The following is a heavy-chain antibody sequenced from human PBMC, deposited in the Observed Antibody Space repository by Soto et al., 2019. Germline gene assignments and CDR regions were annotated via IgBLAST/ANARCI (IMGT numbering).Heavy chain of an antibody. V-gene: IGHV4-61*01. CDR3: ARGSPQYYDFWSGYSNWFDP. D-gene: IGHD3-3*01. CDR1: GGSVSSGSYY. J-gene: IGHJ5*02. Sequence: SETLSLTCTVSGGSVSSGSYYWSWIRQPPGKGLEWIGYIYYSGSTNYNPSLKSRVTISVDTSKNQFSLKLSSVTAADTAVYYCARGSPQYYDFWSGYSNWFDPWGQGTLVTVSS. CDR2: IYYSGST.